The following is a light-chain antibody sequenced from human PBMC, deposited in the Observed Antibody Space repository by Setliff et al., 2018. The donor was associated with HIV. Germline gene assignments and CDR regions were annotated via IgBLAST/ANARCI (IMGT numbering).Light chain of an antibody. J-gene: IGLJ1*01. V-gene: IGLV2-11*01. CDR1: SSDVGSYNF. Sequence: QSALTQPRSVSGSPGQSVTIPCTGTSSDVGSYNFVTWYQQHPGKVPKLIIYDVTRRPSGVPDRFPGSRSGNTASLTISGLQAEDEADYYCSSFAGRLHVFGTGTRAPS. CDR3: SSFAGRLHV. CDR2: DVT.